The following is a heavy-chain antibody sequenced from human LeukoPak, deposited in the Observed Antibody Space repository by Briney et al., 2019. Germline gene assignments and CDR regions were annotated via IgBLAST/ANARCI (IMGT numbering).Heavy chain of an antibody. V-gene: IGHV3-30*18. CDR1: GFTFSSYG. CDR3: ANHLLLWFGPDFDY. CDR2: ISYDGSNK. Sequence: GGSLRLSCAASGFTFSSYGMHWVRQAPGKGLEWVAVISYDGSNKYYADSVKGRFTISRDNSKNTLYLQMNSLRAEDTAVYYCANHLLLWFGPDFDYWGQGTLVTVSS. J-gene: IGHJ4*02. D-gene: IGHD3-10*01.